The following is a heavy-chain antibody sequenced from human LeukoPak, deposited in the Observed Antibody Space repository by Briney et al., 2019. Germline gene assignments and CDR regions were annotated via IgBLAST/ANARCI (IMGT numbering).Heavy chain of an antibody. CDR3: AKDPWDIVVVPAAPYNWFDP. D-gene: IGHD2-2*01. Sequence: GGSLRLSCAAAGFTFSSYAMSWVRQAPGKGLEWVSAISGSGGSTYYVDSVKGRFTISRDNSKNTLYLQMNSLRADDTAVYYRAKDPWDIVVVPAAPYNWFDPWGQGTLVTVSS. J-gene: IGHJ5*02. CDR1: GFTFSSYA. CDR2: ISGSGGST. V-gene: IGHV3-23*01.